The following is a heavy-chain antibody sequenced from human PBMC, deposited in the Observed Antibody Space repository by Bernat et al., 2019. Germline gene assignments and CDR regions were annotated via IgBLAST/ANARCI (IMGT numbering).Heavy chain of an antibody. CDR2: IYYSGST. Sequence: QVQLQESGPGLVKPSQTLSLTCTVSGGSISSGGYYWSWIRQHPGKGLEWIGYIYYSGSTYYNPSLKSRVTISVDTSKNQFSLKLGSVTAADTAVYYCARDNVASGSYYAGYGMDVWGQGTTVTVSS. D-gene: IGHD3-10*01. J-gene: IGHJ6*02. CDR1: GGSISSGGYY. CDR3: ARDNVASGSYYAGYGMDV. V-gene: IGHV4-31*03.